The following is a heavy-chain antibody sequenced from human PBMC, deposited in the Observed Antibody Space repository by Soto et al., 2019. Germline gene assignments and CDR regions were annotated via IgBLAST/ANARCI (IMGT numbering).Heavy chain of an antibody. J-gene: IGHJ6*02. V-gene: IGHV1-18*01. CDR3: AREGPAPYYYYGMDV. CDR1: GYSFTTYG. Sequence: QVQLVQSRGEVKKPGASVKVSCKTSGYSFTTYGISWVRQAPGQGLEWMGWISGYNGNTNYAQKLQGRVTMTTDTSKRTAYMELRSMRSDDTAVYYCAREGPAPYYYYGMDVWGQGRTVTVSS. CDR2: ISGYNGNT.